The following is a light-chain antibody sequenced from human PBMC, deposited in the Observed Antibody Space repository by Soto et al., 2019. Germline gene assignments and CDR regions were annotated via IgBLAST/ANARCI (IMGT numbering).Light chain of an antibody. Sequence: EVVMTQSPANLSWAPGVGATLSWWASQPVSDKLAWYQQKTGQAPRLLIYGESARALGIPDRLSGSGSGTEFSFTVTRLQSEDFAVYYCQRYDQWPITCGQGTRLEIK. J-gene: IGKJ5*01. CDR1: QPVSDK. V-gene: IGKV3-15*01. CDR2: GES. CDR3: QRYDQWPIT.